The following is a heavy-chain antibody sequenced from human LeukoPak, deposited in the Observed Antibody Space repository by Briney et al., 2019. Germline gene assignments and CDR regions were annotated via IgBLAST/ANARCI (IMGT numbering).Heavy chain of an antibody. Sequence: GGSLRLSCAASGFTFSSYAMSWIRQAPGKGLEWVSAISGSGGSTYYADSVKGRLTISRDNSKNTLYLQMNSLRAEDTAVYYCASLVRGVIPSMEFDPWGQGTLVTVSS. CDR2: ISGSGGST. J-gene: IGHJ5*02. CDR3: ASLVRGVIPSMEFDP. CDR1: GFTFSSYA. V-gene: IGHV3-23*01. D-gene: IGHD3-10*01.